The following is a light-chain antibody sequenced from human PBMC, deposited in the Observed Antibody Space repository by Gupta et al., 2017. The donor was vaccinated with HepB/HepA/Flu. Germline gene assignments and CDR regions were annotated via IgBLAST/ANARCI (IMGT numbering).Light chain of an antibody. CDR3: QQEDCSMCI. CDR2: KAS. J-gene: IGKJ2*04. CDR1: QPISSW. V-gene: IGKV1-5*03. Sequence: DIQMTQSPSTLSASVGDRVTITCRASQPISSWLAWYQQKPGKAPKLLIYKASTVESGVPSRFSGSGSGTEFTLTISSRQSDDFATYYCQQEDCSMCIFGQGTKVDI.